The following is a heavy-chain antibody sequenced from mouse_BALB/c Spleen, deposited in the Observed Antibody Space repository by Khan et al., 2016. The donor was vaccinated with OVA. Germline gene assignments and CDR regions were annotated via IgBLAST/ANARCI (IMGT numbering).Heavy chain of an antibody. Sequence: QVQLQQSGPELVKPGASVRISCKASGYTFTSYYIHWVKQRPGQGLERIGWIFPGYVNTKYNDKFKGKASLPADKSSSTAFMQLSSLTSEDSAVYLCARDDYCVGGAMDYWGQGTAVTV. CDR1: GYTFTSYY. J-gene: IGHJ4*01. V-gene: IGHV1S56*01. D-gene: IGHD2-4*01. CDR2: IFPGYVNT. CDR3: ARDDYCVGGAMDY.